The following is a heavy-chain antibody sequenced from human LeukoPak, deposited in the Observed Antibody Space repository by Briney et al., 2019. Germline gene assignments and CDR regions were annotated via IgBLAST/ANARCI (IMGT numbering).Heavy chain of an antibody. Sequence: PGRPLRLSCAASGFTFSNYGMHWVRQAPGKGLEWVAVMSYDGNNEYYADSGKGRFTISRDTSKNTVYLQMNSLGTEDTAFYYCARGYSSSWLGYFDYWGQGTLVTVSS. CDR1: GFTFSNYG. V-gene: IGHV3-30*03. CDR2: MSYDGNNE. CDR3: ARGYSSSWLGYFDY. J-gene: IGHJ4*02. D-gene: IGHD6-13*01.